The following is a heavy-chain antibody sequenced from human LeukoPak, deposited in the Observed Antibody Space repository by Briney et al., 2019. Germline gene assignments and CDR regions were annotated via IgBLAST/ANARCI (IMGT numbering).Heavy chain of an antibody. J-gene: IGHJ4*02. CDR1: GFTFDDYG. V-gene: IGHV3-48*01. CDR2: ISSSSSTI. D-gene: IGHD6-19*01. Sequence: GGSLRLSCAASGFTFDDYGMSWVRQAPGKGLEWVSYISSSSSTIYYADSVKGRFTISRDNAKNSLYLQMNSLRAEDTAVYYCARGWPPFDYWGQGTLVTVSS. CDR3: ARGWPPFDY.